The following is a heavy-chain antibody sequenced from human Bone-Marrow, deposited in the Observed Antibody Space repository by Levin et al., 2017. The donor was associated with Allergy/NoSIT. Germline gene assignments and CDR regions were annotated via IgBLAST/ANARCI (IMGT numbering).Heavy chain of an antibody. CDR3: ARNPGIAAAGTIWFDP. CDR1: GFTFSDYY. D-gene: IGHD6-13*01. CDR2: ISSSSSYT. V-gene: IGHV3-11*06. Sequence: PGGSLRLSCAASGFTFSDYYMSWIRQAPGKGLEWVSYISSSSSYTNYADSVKGRFTISRDNAKNSLYLQMNSLRAEDTAVYYCARNPGIAAAGTIWFDPWGQGTLVTVSS. J-gene: IGHJ5*02.